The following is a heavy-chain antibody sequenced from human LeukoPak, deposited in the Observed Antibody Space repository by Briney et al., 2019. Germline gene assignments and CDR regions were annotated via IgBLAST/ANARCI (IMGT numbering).Heavy chain of an antibody. D-gene: IGHD3-10*01. V-gene: IGHV4-30-2*01. J-gene: IGHJ4*02. Sequence: PSETLSLTCTASGGSISSGGYYWSWIRQPPGKGLEWIGYIYHSGSTYYNPSLKSRVTISVDRSKNQFSLKLSSVTAADTAVYYCARRTAAMVPYYFDYWGQGTLVTVSS. CDR1: GGSISSGGYY. CDR3: ARRTAAMVPYYFDY. CDR2: IYHSGST.